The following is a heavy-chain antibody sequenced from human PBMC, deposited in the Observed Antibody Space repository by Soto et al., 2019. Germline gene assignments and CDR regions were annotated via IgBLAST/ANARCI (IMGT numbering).Heavy chain of an antibody. CDR3: AKQGGRIVVVVAAIDY. V-gene: IGHV3-23*01. CDR2: ISGSGGST. CDR1: GFTFSSYA. D-gene: IGHD2-15*01. Sequence: EVQLLESGGGLVQPGGSLRLSCAASGFTFSSYAMSWVRQAPGKGLEWVSAISGSGGSTYYADSVKGRFTISRDNSKNTLYLQMNSVRAEDTAVYYCAKQGGRIVVVVAAIDYWGQGTLVTVSS. J-gene: IGHJ4*02.